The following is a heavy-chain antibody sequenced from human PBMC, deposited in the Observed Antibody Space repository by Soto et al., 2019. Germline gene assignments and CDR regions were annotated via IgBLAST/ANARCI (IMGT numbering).Heavy chain of an antibody. CDR2: IYSGGST. J-gene: IGHJ4*02. CDR1: GFTVSNNY. D-gene: IGHD3-16*01. CDR3: AAYSHKGY. Sequence: EEQLVESGGDLVQPGGSLRHSCAASGFTVSNNYMSWVRQAPGKGLEWVSLIYSGGSTYYADSVKGRFTISRDSSKNTLYLQMNSLRAEDTAMYYCAAYSHKGYWGQGTLVTVSS. V-gene: IGHV3-66*01.